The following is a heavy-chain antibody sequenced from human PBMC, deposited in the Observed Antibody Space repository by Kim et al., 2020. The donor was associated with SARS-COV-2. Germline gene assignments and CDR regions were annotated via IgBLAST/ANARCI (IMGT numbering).Heavy chain of an antibody. J-gene: IGHJ6*03. Sequence: YSESCEGRFTNSRDNTKNTLYLKMNSLRAEDTAVYYCATSGNYYYYSMDVWGKGTTVTVSS. D-gene: IGHD1-26*01. V-gene: IGHV3-66*01. CDR3: ATSGNYYYYSMDV.